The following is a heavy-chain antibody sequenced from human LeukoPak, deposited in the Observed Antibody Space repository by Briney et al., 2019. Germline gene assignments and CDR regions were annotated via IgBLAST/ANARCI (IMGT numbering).Heavy chain of an antibody. CDR2: INPNSGGT. J-gene: IGHJ3*02. Sequence: ASVKVSCKASGYTFTDHYMYXXXXXXGXGXXXXGWINPNSGGTNYAQNFQGRVTMTRDTSISTAYMELSSLRSDDTAVYYCARDYGGNTDAFDIWGQGTMLIVSS. CDR1: GYTFTDHY. V-gene: IGHV1-2*02. CDR3: ARDYGGNTDAFDI. D-gene: IGHD4-23*01.